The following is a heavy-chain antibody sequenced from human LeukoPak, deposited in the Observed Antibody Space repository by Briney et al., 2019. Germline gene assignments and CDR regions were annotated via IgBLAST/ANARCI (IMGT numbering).Heavy chain of an antibody. CDR1: GFTFSSYW. J-gene: IGHJ4*02. V-gene: IGHV3-7*01. CDR2: TRQDGSEK. Sequence: GGSLRLSCAASGFTFSSYWMSWVRQAPGKGLEWVANTRQDGSEKYYVDSVKGRFTISRDNAKNSLYLQMHSLRAEDTAVYYCARDYGDYVSYFDYWGQGTLVTVSS. CDR3: ARDYGDYVSYFDY. D-gene: IGHD4-17*01.